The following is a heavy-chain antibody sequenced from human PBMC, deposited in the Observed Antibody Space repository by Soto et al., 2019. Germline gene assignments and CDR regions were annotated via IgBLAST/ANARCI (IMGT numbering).Heavy chain of an antibody. CDR3: ARGYDTALAPIF. CDR2: INHLTTT. V-gene: IGHV4-34*01. Sequence: SLTCAVCGGSFSSYHWSWIRQTPGKGLEWIGEINHLTTTNYNPSLKSRVIISLDTPKNQFSLKLSSVTAADTAVYYCARGYDTALAPIFWGQGILVTVSS. J-gene: IGHJ4*02. CDR1: GGSFSSYH. D-gene: IGHD5-18*01.